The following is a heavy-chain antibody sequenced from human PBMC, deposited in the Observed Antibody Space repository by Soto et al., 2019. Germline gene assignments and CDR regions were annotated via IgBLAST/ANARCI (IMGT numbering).Heavy chain of an antibody. CDR2: ISYDGSNK. V-gene: IGHV3-30-3*01. J-gene: IGHJ4*02. Sequence: SLRLSCAASGFTFSSYAMHWVRQAPGKGLEWVAVISYDGSNKYYADSVKGRFTISRDNSKNTLYLQMNSLRAEDTAVYYCARESTAMVVDYWGQGTLVTVSS. CDR3: ARESTAMVVDY. CDR1: GFTFSSYA. D-gene: IGHD5-18*01.